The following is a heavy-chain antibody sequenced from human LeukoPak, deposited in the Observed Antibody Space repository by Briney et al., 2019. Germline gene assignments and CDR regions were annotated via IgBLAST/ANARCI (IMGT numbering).Heavy chain of an antibody. D-gene: IGHD3-22*01. V-gene: IGHV3-30*03. CDR1: GFTFSSYG. J-gene: IGHJ4*02. CDR3: ARQESRNYYYEGLDY. CDR2: ISYDGSNK. Sequence: GGSLRLSCAASGFTFSSYGMHWVRQAPGKGLEWVAVISYDGSNKYYAGSVKGRFTIDRDNSKNTVYLQMNSLRPDGTAIYFCARQESRNYYYEGLDYWGQGNLVTVSS.